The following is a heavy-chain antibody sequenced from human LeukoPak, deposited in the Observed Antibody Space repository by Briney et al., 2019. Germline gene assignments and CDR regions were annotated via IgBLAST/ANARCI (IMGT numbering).Heavy chain of an antibody. Sequence: GASVKVSCKASGYTFTGYYIHWVRQAPGQGLEWMGWINPNSGGKNYAQKFQGRVTMTRDTSISTAYMELSRLTSDDTAVYYCARDAIVRDYSNSDYWGQGTLVTVSS. D-gene: IGHD4-11*01. CDR2: INPNSGGK. CDR1: GYTFTGYY. CDR3: ARDAIVRDYSNSDY. V-gene: IGHV1-2*02. J-gene: IGHJ4*02.